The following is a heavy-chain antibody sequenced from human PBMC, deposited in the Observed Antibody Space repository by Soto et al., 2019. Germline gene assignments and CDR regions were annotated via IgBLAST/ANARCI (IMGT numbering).Heavy chain of an antibody. CDR2: IYHSGST. CDR1: GGSISSGGYS. Sequence: PSETLSLTCAVSGGSISSGGYSWSWIRQPPGKGLEWIGYIYHSGSTYYNPSLKSRVTISVDRSKNQFSLKLSSVTAADTAVYYCARVWGYCSGGSCYSGLWFDPWGQGTLVTVSS. V-gene: IGHV4-30-2*01. J-gene: IGHJ5*02. CDR3: ARVWGYCSGGSCYSGLWFDP. D-gene: IGHD2-15*01.